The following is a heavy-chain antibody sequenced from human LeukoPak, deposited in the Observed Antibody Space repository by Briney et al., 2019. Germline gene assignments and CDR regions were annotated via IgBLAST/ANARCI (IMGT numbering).Heavy chain of an antibody. CDR1: GGSISSGGYS. J-gene: IGHJ4*02. Sequence: SETLSLTCAVSGGSISSGGYSWSWIRQPPGTGLEWIGYIYHSGSTYYNPSLKSRVTISVDRSKNQFSLKLSSVTAADTAVYYCARGGSSGDFGYWGQGTLVTVSS. V-gene: IGHV4-30-2*01. CDR3: ARGGSSGDFGY. CDR2: IYHSGST. D-gene: IGHD1-26*01.